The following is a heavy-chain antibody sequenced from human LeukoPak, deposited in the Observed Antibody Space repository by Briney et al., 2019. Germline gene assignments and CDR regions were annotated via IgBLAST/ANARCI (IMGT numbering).Heavy chain of an antibody. Sequence: SETLSLTCTVSGGSISSGSYYWSWIRQPPGKGLEWIGYIYYSGSTNYNPSLKSRVTISVDTSKNQFSLKLSSVTAADTAVYYCARGYCSGGSCYWAYYFDYWGQGTLVTVSS. CDR1: GGSISSGSYY. CDR2: IYYSGST. CDR3: ARGYCSGGSCYWAYYFDY. V-gene: IGHV4-61*01. D-gene: IGHD2-15*01. J-gene: IGHJ4*02.